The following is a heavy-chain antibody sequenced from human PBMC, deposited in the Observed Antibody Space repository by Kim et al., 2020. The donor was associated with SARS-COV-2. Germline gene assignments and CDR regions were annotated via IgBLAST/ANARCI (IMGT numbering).Heavy chain of an antibody. CDR3: ARDLRSTSADYYFDY. CDR1: GFTFSSFW. J-gene: IGHJ4*02. D-gene: IGHD2-2*01. V-gene: IGHV3-74*03. Sequence: GGSLRLSCAASGFTFSSFWIHWVRQAPGKGLVWVSGISGDGSSKSYADSVKGRFTISRDDAKNTVYLQMNSLGAEDTAIYFCARDLRSTSADYYFDYWGQGILVTVSS. CDR2: ISGDGSSK.